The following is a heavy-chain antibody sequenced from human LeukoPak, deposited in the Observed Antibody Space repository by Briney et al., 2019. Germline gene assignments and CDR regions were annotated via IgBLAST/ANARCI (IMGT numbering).Heavy chain of an antibody. J-gene: IGHJ4*02. CDR1: GFTFDDFA. CDR3: AKDGQAYYSHTSGYYLYSFDN. V-gene: IGHV3-9*01. CDR2: ISWNSDNI. Sequence: PGGSLRLSCAASGFTFDDFAMHWVRQAPGKGLEWVSGISWNSDNIGYADSVKGRFTISRDNAKNSLYLQMNSLRAEDTAFYYCAKDGQAYYSHTSGYYLYSFDNWGQGTLVTVSS. D-gene: IGHD3-22*01.